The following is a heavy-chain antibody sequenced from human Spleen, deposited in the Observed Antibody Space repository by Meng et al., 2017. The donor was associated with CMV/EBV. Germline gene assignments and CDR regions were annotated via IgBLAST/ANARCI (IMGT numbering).Heavy chain of an antibody. CDR3: TTDEEAVAELHY. D-gene: IGHD6-19*01. Sequence: GESLKISCAASGFTFSNAWMSWVRHAPGKGLEWVGRIKSETDGGTTDYAAPVKGRFTISRDDSKNTLYLQMNSLKTEDTAVYYCTTDEEAVAELHYWGQGTLVTVSS. V-gene: IGHV3-15*01. CDR2: IKSETDGGTT. J-gene: IGHJ4*02. CDR1: GFTFSNAW.